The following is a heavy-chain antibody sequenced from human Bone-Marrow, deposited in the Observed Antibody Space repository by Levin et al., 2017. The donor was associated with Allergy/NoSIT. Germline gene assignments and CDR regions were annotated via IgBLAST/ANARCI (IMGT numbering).Heavy chain of an antibody. D-gene: IGHD3-16*01. Sequence: TGESLKISCEASGYTFNEFWIAWVRQMPGEGLDWMGIVNPGDSDTTYSPTFQGQVTFSADKSVTTAYLHLHSLRATDTAIYYCARLSGRDIVGTMTVFGGGAPLDFWGQGTMLTVSS. V-gene: IGHV5-51*01. CDR1: GYTFNEFW. CDR2: VNPGDSDT. J-gene: IGHJ3*01. CDR3: ARLSGRDIVGTMTVFGGGAPLDF.